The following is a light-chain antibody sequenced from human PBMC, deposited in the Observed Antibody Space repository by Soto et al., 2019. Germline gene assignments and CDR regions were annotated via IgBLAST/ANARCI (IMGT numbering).Light chain of an antibody. CDR1: SSDVGGYNY. V-gene: IGLV2-14*01. CDR2: EVS. CDR3: SSYTSSSTHDV. J-gene: IGLJ1*01. Sequence: SGLTQPASVSGSPGQSITISCTGTSSDVGGYNYVSWYLQHPGKAPKLMIYEVSNRPSGVSNRFSGSKSGNTASLTISGLQAEDEADYYCSSYTSSSTHDVFGTGTKVAVL.